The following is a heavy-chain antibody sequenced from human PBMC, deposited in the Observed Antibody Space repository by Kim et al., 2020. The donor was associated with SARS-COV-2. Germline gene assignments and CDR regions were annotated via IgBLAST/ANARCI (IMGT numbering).Heavy chain of an antibody. CDR2: ST. V-gene: IGHV4-34*01. D-gene: IGHD6-13*01. CDR3: ARGGLAAFDY. J-gene: IGHJ4*02. Sequence: STNYIPSLKSRVTISVDTSKNQFSMKLSSVTAADTAGYYCARGGLAAFDYWGQGTLVTVSS.